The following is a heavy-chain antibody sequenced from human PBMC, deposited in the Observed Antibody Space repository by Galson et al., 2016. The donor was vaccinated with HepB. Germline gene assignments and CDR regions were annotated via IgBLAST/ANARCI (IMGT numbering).Heavy chain of an antibody. CDR2: ISRSGDST. V-gene: IGHV3-23*01. J-gene: IGHJ6*04. D-gene: IGHD2-2*01. CDR3: VQGSTAPAV. Sequence: SLRLSCAASGFTFRNYGMTWVRQAPGKGLEVVSSISRSGDSTDYADPVKGRFTISRDNSKNTLSLQTNSLTADDAAIYYCVQGSTAPAVWGKGTTVTVSS. CDR1: GFTFRNYG.